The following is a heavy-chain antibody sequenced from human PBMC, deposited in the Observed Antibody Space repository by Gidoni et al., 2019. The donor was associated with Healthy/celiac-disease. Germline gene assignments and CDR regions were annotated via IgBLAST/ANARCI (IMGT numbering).Heavy chain of an antibody. Sequence: QVQLVESGGGVVQPGRSLRLSCAASGFTFRSYAMHWVRQAPGKGLEWGAGISYDGSNKYYADSVKGRFTISRDNSKNTLYLQMNSRRAEDTAVYYYAIGAMIVVVSPDLDYWGQGTLVTVSS. CDR1: GFTFRSYA. J-gene: IGHJ4*02. D-gene: IGHD3-22*01. CDR2: ISYDGSNK. V-gene: IGHV3-30-3*01. CDR3: AIGAMIVVVSPDLDY.